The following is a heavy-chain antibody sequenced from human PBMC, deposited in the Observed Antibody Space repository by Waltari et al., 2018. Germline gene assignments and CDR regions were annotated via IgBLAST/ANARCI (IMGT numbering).Heavy chain of an antibody. V-gene: IGHV3-13*01. Sequence: EVQLVESGGGLVQPGGSLRLSCAASGFTFSSYDMHWVRQATGKGLEWVSAIGTAGDTYYPGSVKGRFTISRENAKNSLYLQMNSLRAGDTAVYYCARGGGSGSYYYYMDVWGKGTTVTVSS. D-gene: IGHD3-10*01. CDR1: GFTFSSYD. J-gene: IGHJ6*03. CDR3: ARGGGSGSYYYYMDV. CDR2: IGTAGDT.